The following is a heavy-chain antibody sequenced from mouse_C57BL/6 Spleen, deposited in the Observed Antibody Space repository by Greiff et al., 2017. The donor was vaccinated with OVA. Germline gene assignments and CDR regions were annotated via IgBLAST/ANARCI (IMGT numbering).Heavy chain of an antibody. CDR1: GYTFTDYY. J-gene: IGHJ4*01. Sequence: QVHVKQSGPELVKPGASVKISCKASGYTFTDYYINWVKQRPGQGLEWIGWIFPGSGSTYYNEKFKGKATLTVDKSSSTAYMLLSSLTSEDSAVYFCARNGDYDAYYAMDYWGQGTSVTVSS. V-gene: IGHV1-75*01. CDR3: ARNGDYDAYYAMDY. CDR2: IFPGSGST. D-gene: IGHD2-4*01.